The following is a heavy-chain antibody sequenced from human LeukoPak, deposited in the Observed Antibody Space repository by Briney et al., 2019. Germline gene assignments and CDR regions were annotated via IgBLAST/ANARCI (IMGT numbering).Heavy chain of an antibody. CDR3: ARHSGYDYLVVPY. D-gene: IGHD5-12*01. J-gene: IGHJ4*02. CDR1: GYTFTDYY. CDR2: INPHSGDT. V-gene: IGHV1-2*02. Sequence: RASMKVSCKASGYTFTDYYMHWVRQAPGQGLEWMGWINPHSGDTNYAQKFQGRVTMTRDTSISTAYMELSRLRSDDTAVYYCARHSGYDYLVVPYWGQGTLVTVPS.